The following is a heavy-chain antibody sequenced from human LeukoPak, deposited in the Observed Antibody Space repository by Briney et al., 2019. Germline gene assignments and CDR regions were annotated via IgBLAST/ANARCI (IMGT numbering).Heavy chain of an antibody. CDR1: GGSISSGGYY. D-gene: IGHD3-10*01. CDR2: IYYSGST. V-gene: IGHV4-31*03. J-gene: IGHJ3*02. CDR3: ARDYGPHDAFDI. Sequence: PSQTLSLTCTVSGGSISSGGYYWSWIRQHPGKGLEWIGYIYYSGSTYYNPSLKSRVTISVDTSKNQFSLKLSSVTAADTAVYYCARDYGPHDAFDIWGQGTTVTVSS.